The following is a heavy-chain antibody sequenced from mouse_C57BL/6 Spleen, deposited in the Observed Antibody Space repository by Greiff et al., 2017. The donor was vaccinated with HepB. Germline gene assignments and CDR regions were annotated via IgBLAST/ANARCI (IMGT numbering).Heavy chain of an antibody. Sequence: VKVVESGPGLVAPSQSLSITCTVSGFSLTSYGVSWVRQPPGKGLEWLGVIWGDGSTNYHSALISRLSISKDNSKSQVFLKLNSLQTDDTATYYCAKMTNAYYSNYDMFAYWGQGTLVTVSA. CDR1: GFSLTSYG. D-gene: IGHD2-5*01. J-gene: IGHJ3*01. CDR2: IWGDGST. V-gene: IGHV2-3*01. CDR3: AKMTNAYYSNYDMFAY.